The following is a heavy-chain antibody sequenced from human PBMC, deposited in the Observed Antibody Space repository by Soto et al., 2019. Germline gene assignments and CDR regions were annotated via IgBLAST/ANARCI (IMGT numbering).Heavy chain of an antibody. V-gene: IGHV1-69*12. J-gene: IGHJ4*02. CDR3: ARESRYCSGGSCYFLPGIDY. CDR1: GGTFSSYA. Sequence: QVQLVQSGAEVKKPGSSVKVSCKASGGTFSSYAISWVRQAPGQGLEWMGGIIPIFGTANYAQKFQGRVTTTADESTSTAYMGLSSLRSEVTAVYYCARESRYCSGGSCYFLPGIDYWGQGTLVTVSS. D-gene: IGHD2-15*01. CDR2: IIPIFGTA.